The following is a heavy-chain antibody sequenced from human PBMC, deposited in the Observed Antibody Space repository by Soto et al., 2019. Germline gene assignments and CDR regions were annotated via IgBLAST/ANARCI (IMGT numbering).Heavy chain of an antibody. J-gene: IGHJ4*02. Sequence: SSETLSLTCAVYGGSFSGYYLSWIRQPPGKGLEWIGEINHSGSTNYNPSLKSRVTISVDTSKNQFSLKLSSVTAADTAVYYCAIVTVTTLYYFDYWGQGTLVTVS. CDR1: GGSFSGYY. CDR2: INHSGST. CDR3: AIVTVTTLYYFDY. D-gene: IGHD4-17*01. V-gene: IGHV4-34*01.